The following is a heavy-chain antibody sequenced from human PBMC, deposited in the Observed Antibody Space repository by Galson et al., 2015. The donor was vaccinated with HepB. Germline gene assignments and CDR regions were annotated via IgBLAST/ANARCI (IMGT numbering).Heavy chain of an antibody. J-gene: IGHJ4*02. CDR1: GFTFSNYA. Sequence: SLRLSCAASGFTFSNYAMNWVRQAPGKGLEWVSGISGSDGSTYYADSVKGRFTISRDDSKSTLFLQMNTLRAEDTAAYYCAKTNSRWAFDHWGQGTLVTVST. V-gene: IGHV3-23*01. CDR2: ISGSDGST. D-gene: IGHD6-13*01. CDR3: AKTNSRWAFDH.